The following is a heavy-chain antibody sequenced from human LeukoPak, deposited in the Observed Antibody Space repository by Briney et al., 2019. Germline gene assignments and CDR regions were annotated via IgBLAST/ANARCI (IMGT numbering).Heavy chain of an antibody. CDR2: IYYSGST. D-gene: IGHD3-9*01. CDR1: GGSISSYY. V-gene: IGHV4-59*01. Sequence: KSSETLSLTCTVSGGSISSYYWSWIRQPPGKGLEWIGYIYYSGSTNYNPSLKSRVTISVDTSKNQFSLKLSSVTAADTAVYYCARDAGYDILTGYYPGYWGQGTLVTVSS. CDR3: ARDAGYDILTGYYPGY. J-gene: IGHJ4*02.